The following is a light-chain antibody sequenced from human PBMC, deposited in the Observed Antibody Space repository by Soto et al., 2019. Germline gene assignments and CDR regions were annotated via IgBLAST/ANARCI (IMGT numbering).Light chain of an antibody. CDR3: QQRSNWPLT. Sequence: EIVLTQSPATLSLSPGERATLSCRASQSVSSYLAWYQQKPGQAPRLLIYDASNRATGIPARFSGSGSGTDFTLTISSLEPEGFAVYYCQQRSNWPLTFGGGTMVEIK. CDR1: QSVSSY. J-gene: IGKJ4*01. V-gene: IGKV3-11*01. CDR2: DAS.